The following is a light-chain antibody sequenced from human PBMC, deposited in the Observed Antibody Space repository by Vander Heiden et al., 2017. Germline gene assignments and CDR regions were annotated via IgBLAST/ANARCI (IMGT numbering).Light chain of an antibody. CDR2: LGS. CDR1: QSLLHSNGYSY. V-gene: IGKV2-28*01. Sequence: DIVMPQSPLSLPVTPGEPASISCRSSQSLLHSNGYSYLDWYLQKPGQSPQLLICLGSNRASGVPDRFSGSGSGTDFTLNISRVEAEDVGVYYCMQALQTVYTFGQGTKLEIK. J-gene: IGKJ2*01. CDR3: MQALQTVYT.